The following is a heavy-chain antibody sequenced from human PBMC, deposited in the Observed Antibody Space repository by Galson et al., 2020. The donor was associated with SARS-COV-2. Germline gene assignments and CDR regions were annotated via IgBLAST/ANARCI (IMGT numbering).Heavy chain of an antibody. Sequence: GESLKISCQVSGYSLTELAMHWVRQAPGTGLEWMGGLDQEERETIYAPEFQGRLTLTEDTSTDTAYMEMASLRSEDTAIYYCTAGFPKFYPTAHDYWGQGTLVTVTS. CDR3: TAGFPKFYPTAHDY. CDR2: LDQEERET. V-gene: IGHV1-24*01. D-gene: IGHD6-25*01. CDR1: GYSLTELA. J-gene: IGHJ4*02.